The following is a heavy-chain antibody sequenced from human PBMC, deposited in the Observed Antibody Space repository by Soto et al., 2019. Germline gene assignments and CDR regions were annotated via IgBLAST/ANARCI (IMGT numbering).Heavy chain of an antibody. CDR3: ARLGSSSPDYYGMDV. Sequence: PGESLKISCKGSGYSFTSYWIGWVRQMPGKGLEWMGIIYPGDSDTRYSPSFQGQVTISADKSINTAYLQWSSLKASDTAMYYCARLGSSSPDYYGMDVWGQGTTVTVSS. V-gene: IGHV5-51*01. D-gene: IGHD6-6*01. J-gene: IGHJ6*02. CDR2: IYPGDSDT. CDR1: GYSFTSYW.